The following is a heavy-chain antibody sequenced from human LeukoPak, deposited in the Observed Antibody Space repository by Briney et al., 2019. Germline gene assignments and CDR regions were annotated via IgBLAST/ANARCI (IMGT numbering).Heavy chain of an antibody. V-gene: IGHV4-4*07. J-gene: IGHJ6*02. CDR2: IYTSGST. CDR3: ATHSHYGDPEWYYYGMDV. CDR1: GGSIGNYY. D-gene: IGHD4-17*01. Sequence: RSSETLSLTCTVSGGSIGNYYWSWIRQPAGKGLEWIGRIYTSGSTNYNPSLKSRVTMSVDTSKNQFSLRLNSVTAADTAVYYCATHSHYGDPEWYYYGMDVWGQGTTVTVSS.